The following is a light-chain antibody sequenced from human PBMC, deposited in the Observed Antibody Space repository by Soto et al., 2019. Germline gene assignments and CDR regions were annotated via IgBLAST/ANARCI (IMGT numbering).Light chain of an antibody. CDR2: EVV. Sequence: QSALTQSPSASGSPGQSVTISCTGTKNDIGVYDFVSWYQHHPCKAPRLIIYEVVQRPSGVPDRFSGSKSGNTASLTVSGLQAADEADYFCKSYAGSNTYVFGSGTKVTVL. V-gene: IGLV2-8*01. CDR1: KNDIGVYDF. CDR3: KSYAGSNTYV. J-gene: IGLJ1*01.